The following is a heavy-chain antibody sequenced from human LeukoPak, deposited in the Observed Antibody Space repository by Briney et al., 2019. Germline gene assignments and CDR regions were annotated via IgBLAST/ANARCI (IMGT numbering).Heavy chain of an antibody. CDR3: AKDKPHIVATMGVFDY. CDR2: ISGSGGST. V-gene: IGHV3-23*01. J-gene: IGHJ4*02. D-gene: IGHD5-12*01. CDR1: GFTSSSYA. Sequence: PGGSLRLSCAASGFTSSSYAMSWVRQAPGKGLEWVSAISGSGGSTYYADSVKGRFTISRDNSKNTLYLQMNSLRAEDTAVYYCAKDKPHIVATMGVFDYWGQGTLVTVSS.